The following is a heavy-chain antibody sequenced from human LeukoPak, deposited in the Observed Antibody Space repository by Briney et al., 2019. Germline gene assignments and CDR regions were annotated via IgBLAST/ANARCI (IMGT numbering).Heavy chain of an antibody. Sequence: ASVKVSCKASGYTFTDENIIWVRQAPGQGLEWMAWTTPESGNSGHVQKFEDRITLTSDNSINTAYMELRSLTSDDTAVNYCARPSVNCGTTGCANYYDMDVWGQGTTVTVSS. V-gene: IGHV1-8*01. D-gene: IGHD1-1*01. CDR3: ARPSVNCGTTGCANYYDMDV. CDR1: GYTFTDEN. J-gene: IGHJ6*02. CDR2: TTPESGNS.